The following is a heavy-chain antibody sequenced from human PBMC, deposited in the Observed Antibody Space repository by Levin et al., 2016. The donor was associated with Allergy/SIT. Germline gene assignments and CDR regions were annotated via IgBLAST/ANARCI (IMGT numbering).Heavy chain of an antibody. Sequence: WIRQPPGKGLEWIGEINHSGSTNYNPSLKSRVTISVDTSKNQFSLKLSSVTAADTAVYYCASLSTIFEDGIAWGQGTLVTVSS. CDR2: INHSGST. CDR3: ASLSTIFEDGIA. V-gene: IGHV4-34*01. D-gene: IGHD3-3*01. J-gene: IGHJ5*02.